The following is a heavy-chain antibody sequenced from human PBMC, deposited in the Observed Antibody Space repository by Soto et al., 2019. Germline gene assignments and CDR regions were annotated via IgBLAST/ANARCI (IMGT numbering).Heavy chain of an antibody. V-gene: IGHV4-4*02. CDR3: ARMIGTTDFDS. CDR2: IFHSGST. J-gene: IGHJ4*02. CDR1: GGSISSSNW. Sequence: PSETLSLTCTVSGGSISSSNWWSWVRQPPLKGLEWIGEIFHSGSTNYNPSLKSRVTMSVDKSKNQFSLKLSSVTAADTAVYYCARMIGTTDFDSWGQGTLVTVSS. D-gene: IGHD1-7*01.